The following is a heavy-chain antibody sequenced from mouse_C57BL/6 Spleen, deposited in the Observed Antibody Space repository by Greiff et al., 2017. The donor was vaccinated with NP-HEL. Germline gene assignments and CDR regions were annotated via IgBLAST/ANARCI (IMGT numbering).Heavy chain of an antibody. D-gene: IGHD1-1*01. CDR2: ISSGSSTI. CDR1: GFTFSDYG. J-gene: IGHJ4*01. CDR3: ARDTTVVAPDAMDY. V-gene: IGHV5-17*01. Sequence: EVKVVESGGGLVKPGGSLKLSCAASGFTFSDYGMHWVRQAPEKGLEWVAYISSGSSTIYYADTVKGRFTISRDNAKNTLFLQMTSLRSEDTAMYYCARDTTVVAPDAMDYWGQGTSVTVSS.